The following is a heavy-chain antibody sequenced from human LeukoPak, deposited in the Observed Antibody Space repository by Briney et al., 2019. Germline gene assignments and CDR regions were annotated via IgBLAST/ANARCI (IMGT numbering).Heavy chain of an antibody. Sequence: SETLSLTCAVYGGSFSGYYWSWIRQPPGKGLEWIGYIYYSGSTYYNPSLKSRVTISVGTSKNQFSLKLSSVTAADTAVYYCARGYYDSSGYYLGTDAFDIWGQGTMVTVSS. CDR2: IYYSGST. V-gene: IGHV4-30-4*01. CDR3: ARGYYDSSGYYLGTDAFDI. J-gene: IGHJ3*02. D-gene: IGHD3-22*01. CDR1: GGSFSGYY.